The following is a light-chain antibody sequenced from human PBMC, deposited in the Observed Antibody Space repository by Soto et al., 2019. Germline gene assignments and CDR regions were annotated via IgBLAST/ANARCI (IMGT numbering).Light chain of an antibody. J-gene: IGLJ2*01. CDR1: TSSIGSNY. V-gene: IGLV1-40*01. Sequence: QSVLTQPPSASGTPGQRVTISCSGSTSSIGSNYVYWYQQLPGTAPKLLIYGNFNRPSGVPDRFSGSKSGTSASLAITGLQAEDEADYYCQSYDSSLSGVLFGGGTKLTVL. CDR2: GNF. CDR3: QSYDSSLSGVL.